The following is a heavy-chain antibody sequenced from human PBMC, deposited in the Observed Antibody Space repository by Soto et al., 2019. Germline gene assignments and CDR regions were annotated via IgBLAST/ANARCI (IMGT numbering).Heavy chain of an antibody. Sequence: QVQLVQSGAEVKKPGASVKVSCKASGYTFTSYDINWVRQATGQGLEWMGWMNPNSGNTGYAQKFQGRVTMTRNTSISTAYMELGSLRSEDTAVYYCASVIPPAGDPSGGMDVWGQGTTVTVSS. J-gene: IGHJ6*02. CDR2: MNPNSGNT. CDR3: ASVIPPAGDPSGGMDV. V-gene: IGHV1-8*01. D-gene: IGHD3-10*01. CDR1: GYTFTSYD.